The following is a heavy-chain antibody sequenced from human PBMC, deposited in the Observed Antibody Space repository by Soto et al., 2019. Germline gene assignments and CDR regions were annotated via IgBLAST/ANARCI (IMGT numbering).Heavy chain of an antibody. J-gene: IGHJ6*02. CDR1: GYSFTSYW. V-gene: IGHV5-10-1*01. CDR2: IDPSDSYT. CDR3: ARHGITGYYYYGMDV. D-gene: IGHD1-20*01. Sequence: GESLKSSGKGSGYSFTSYWISWVRQMPGKGLEWMGRIDPSDSYTNYSPSFQGHVTISADKSISTAYLQWSSLKASDTAMYYCARHGITGYYYYGMDVWGQGTTVTVSS.